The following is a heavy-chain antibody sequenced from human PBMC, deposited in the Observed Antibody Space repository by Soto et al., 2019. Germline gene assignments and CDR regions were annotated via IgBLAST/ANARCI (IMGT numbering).Heavy chain of an antibody. Sequence: SVKVSFKASGGTFSSYAISWLRQAPGQGLEWMGGIIPIFGTANYAQKFQGRVTITADKSTSTAYMELSSLRSEDTAVYYCAREAVAGTLGAFDIWGQGTMVTVSS. CDR2: IIPIFGTA. CDR1: GGTFSSYA. CDR3: AREAVAGTLGAFDI. V-gene: IGHV1-69*06. D-gene: IGHD6-19*01. J-gene: IGHJ3*02.